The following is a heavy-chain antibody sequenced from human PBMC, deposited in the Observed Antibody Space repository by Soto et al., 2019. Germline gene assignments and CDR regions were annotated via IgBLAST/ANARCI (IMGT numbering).Heavy chain of an antibody. D-gene: IGHD3-10*01. CDR2: IYYSGST. CDR1: GGSIRSSSYY. V-gene: IGHV4-39*01. Sequence: PSETLSLTCTVSGGSIRSSSYYWGWIRQPPGKGLEWIGSIYYSGSTYYNPSLKSRVTISVDTSKNQFSLKLSSVTAADTAVYYCARLNGSGRGRYYYGMDVWGQGTTVTVSS. J-gene: IGHJ6*02. CDR3: ARLNGSGRGRYYYGMDV.